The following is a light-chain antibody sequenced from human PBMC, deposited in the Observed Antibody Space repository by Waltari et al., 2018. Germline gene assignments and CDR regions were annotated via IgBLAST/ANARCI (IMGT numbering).Light chain of an antibody. CDR1: QSLTHNNGNTY. CDR3: MQGTHPPQT. V-gene: IGKV2-30*02. CDR2: KIS. J-gene: IGKJ4*01. Sequence: DVVMTQSPLSPPVTLGQPSPIPVSSSQSLTHNNGNTYLNWFQQRPGQSPRRLIYKISNRDSGVPDRFSGSGSGTDFTLRISRVEAEDVGVYYCMQGTHPPQTFGGGTKVEIK.